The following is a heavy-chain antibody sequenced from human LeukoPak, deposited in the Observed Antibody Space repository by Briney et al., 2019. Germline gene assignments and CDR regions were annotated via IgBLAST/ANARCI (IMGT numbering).Heavy chain of an antibody. CDR2: IYYSGST. CDR1: GGSISSSSYY. D-gene: IGHD1-26*01. J-gene: IGHJ4*02. Sequence: PSETLSLTCTVSGGSISSSSYYWGWIRQPPVKGLEWIGSIYYSGSTYYNPSLKSRVTISVDTSKNQFSLKLSSVTAADTAVYYCAREGGATTPFDYWGQGTLVTVSS. CDR3: AREGGATTPFDY. V-gene: IGHV4-39*07.